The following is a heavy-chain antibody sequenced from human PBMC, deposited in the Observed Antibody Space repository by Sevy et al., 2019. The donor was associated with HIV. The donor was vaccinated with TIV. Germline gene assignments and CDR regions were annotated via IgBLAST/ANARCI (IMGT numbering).Heavy chain of an antibody. J-gene: IGHJ4*02. CDR1: GDTFSTYA. CDR2: IIPSFGTT. V-gene: IGHV1-69*13. D-gene: IGHD4-4*01. CDR3: ARSGIVDYSKYFEY. Sequence: ASVKVSCKASGDTFSTYAINWVRQAPGQGLEWMGGIIPSFGTTKYAQKFQGRVTITAVESTTTADMELSSLRSEDSAVFYCARSGIVDYSKYFEYWGQGTLVTVSS.